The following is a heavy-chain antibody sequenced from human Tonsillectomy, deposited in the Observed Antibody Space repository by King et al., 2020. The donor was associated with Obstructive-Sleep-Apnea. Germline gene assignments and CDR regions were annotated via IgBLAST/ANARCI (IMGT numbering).Heavy chain of an antibody. D-gene: IGHD6-13*01. CDR1: GFTFSNYA. CDR3: ARETDDYSSSWRPIDY. J-gene: IGHJ4*02. Sequence: VQLVESGGGLVQPGGSLRLSCGASGFTFSNYAMSWVRQAPGKGLEWVSVISGSGGSTYYADSVKGRFTISRDNSKNTMSLQMNSLRAEDTAVYYGARETDDYSSSWRPIDYWGQGTLVTVSS. V-gene: IGHV3-23*04. CDR2: ISGSGGST.